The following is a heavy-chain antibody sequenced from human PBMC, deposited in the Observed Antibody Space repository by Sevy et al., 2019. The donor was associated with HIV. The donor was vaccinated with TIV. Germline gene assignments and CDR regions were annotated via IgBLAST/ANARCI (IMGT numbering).Heavy chain of an antibody. CDR1: GGTFSSYA. J-gene: IGHJ6*02. CDR2: IITIFGTA. Sequence: ASVKVSCKASGGTFSSYAISWVRQAPGQGLEWMGGIITIFGTANYAQKFQGRVTITADESTSTAYMELSSLRSEDTAVYYCARARITTIGYYYYYGMDVWGQGTTVTVSS. V-gene: IGHV1-69*13. CDR3: ARARITTIGYYYYYGMDV. D-gene: IGHD3-22*01.